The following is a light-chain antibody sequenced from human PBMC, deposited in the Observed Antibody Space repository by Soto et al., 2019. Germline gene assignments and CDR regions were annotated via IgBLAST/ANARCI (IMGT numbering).Light chain of an antibody. CDR2: GNS. V-gene: IGLV1-40*01. J-gene: IGLJ1*01. CDR1: SSNIGAGYD. CDR3: QSYDSSLSGYV. Sequence: QSVLTQPPSGSGAPGQRVTISCTGSSSNIGAGYDVHWYQQLPGTAPKLLIYGNSNQPSGVPDRFSGSKSGTSASLAITGLQAEDEADYYCQSYDSSLSGYVFGTGTKVTVL.